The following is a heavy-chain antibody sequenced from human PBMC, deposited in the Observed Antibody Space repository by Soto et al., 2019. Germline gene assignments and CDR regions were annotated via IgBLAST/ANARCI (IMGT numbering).Heavy chain of an antibody. CDR2: ISSSGTYI. CDR1: GFPFGIYT. Sequence: GGSLRLSCETSGFPFGIYTMNWVRQAPGKGLEWVSPISSSGTYIDYADSVEGRFAISRDDAKNSVFLEMTSLRVDDTAVYYCEREGNYHEFWGQGTLVTVSS. CDR3: EREGNYHEF. J-gene: IGHJ4*02. V-gene: IGHV3-21*01. D-gene: IGHD3-10*01.